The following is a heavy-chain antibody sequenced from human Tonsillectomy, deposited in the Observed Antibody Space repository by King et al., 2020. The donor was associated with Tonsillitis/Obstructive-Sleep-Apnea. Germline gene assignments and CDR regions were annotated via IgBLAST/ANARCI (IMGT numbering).Heavy chain of an antibody. D-gene: IGHD1-26*01. CDR3: ARAAGRLPAALDC. CDR2: IIPILDIA. Sequence: QLVQSGAEVKKPGSSVKVSCKASGGTFSSYAISWVRQAPGQGLEWMGGIIPILDIANYAQRFQGRVTITADKSTSTAYMELSSLRSEDTALYYGARAAGRLPAALDCWGQGTLVTVSS. J-gene: IGHJ4*02. CDR1: GGTFSSYA. V-gene: IGHV1-69*10.